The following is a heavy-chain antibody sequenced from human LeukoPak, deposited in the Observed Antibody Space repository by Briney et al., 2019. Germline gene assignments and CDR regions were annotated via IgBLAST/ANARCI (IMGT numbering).Heavy chain of an antibody. CDR2: ISGSGGST. Sequence: PGWSLRLSCAASGFTFSSYAMSWVRQAPGKGLEWVSAISGSGGSTYYADSVKGRFTISRDNSKNALYLQMNSLRAEDTAVYYCAKTKTTVVMRYYFDYWGQGTLVTVSS. CDR1: GFTFSSYA. CDR3: AKTKTTVVMRYYFDY. D-gene: IGHD4-23*01. V-gene: IGHV3-23*01. J-gene: IGHJ4*02.